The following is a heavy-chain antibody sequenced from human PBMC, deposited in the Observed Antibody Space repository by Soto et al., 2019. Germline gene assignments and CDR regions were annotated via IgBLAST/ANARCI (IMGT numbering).Heavy chain of an antibody. V-gene: IGHV4-39*01. J-gene: IGHJ5*02. Sequence: PSATLSLTCTVSGGSISSSSYYWGWIRQPPGKGLEWIGSIYYSGSTYYNPSLKSRVTISVDTSKNQFSLKLSSVTAADTAVYYCARHSVGGLRLNWFDPWGQGTLVTVS. D-gene: IGHD3-16*01. CDR2: IYYSGST. CDR3: ARHSVGGLRLNWFDP. CDR1: GGSISSSSYY.